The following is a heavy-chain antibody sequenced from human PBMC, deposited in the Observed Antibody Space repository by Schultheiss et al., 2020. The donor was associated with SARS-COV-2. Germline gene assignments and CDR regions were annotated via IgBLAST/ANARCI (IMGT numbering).Heavy chain of an antibody. CDR3: ARDRRLYYGSGSNGMDV. J-gene: IGHJ6*02. Sequence: GGSLRLSCSASGFTFSSYAMHWVRQAPGKGLEYVSAISSNGGSTYYADSVKGRFTISRDNSKNTLYLQMSSLRAEDTAVYYCARDRRLYYGSGSNGMDVWGQGTTVTVSS. CDR1: GFTFSSYA. D-gene: IGHD3-10*01. V-gene: IGHV3-64D*06. CDR2: ISSNGGST.